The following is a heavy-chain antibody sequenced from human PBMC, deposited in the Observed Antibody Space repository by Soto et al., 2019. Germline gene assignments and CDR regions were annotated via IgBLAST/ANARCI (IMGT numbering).Heavy chain of an antibody. CDR1: GGSISRYY. CDR3: ARGLWGYCGVDCSPLDV. V-gene: IGHV4-59*01. J-gene: IGHJ6*02. D-gene: IGHD2-21*02. Sequence: QVRLQESGPGLVKPSETLSLTCTVSGGSISRYYWSWIRQPPGKGLEWIGYMYNTGSTSYNPSLASRVTISVDTSKNQCSLQLNSVTAAATAVYYCARGLWGYCGVDCSPLDVWGQGTTVTVSS. CDR2: MYNTGST.